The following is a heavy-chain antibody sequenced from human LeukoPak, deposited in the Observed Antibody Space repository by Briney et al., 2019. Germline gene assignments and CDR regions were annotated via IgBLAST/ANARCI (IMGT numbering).Heavy chain of an antibody. CDR3: ARDAIVGAPCYGMDV. J-gene: IGHJ6*02. D-gene: IGHD2-21*01. V-gene: IGHV1-2*02. CDR1: GYTFTGYY. CDR2: INPNSGGT. Sequence: GASVKVSCKASGYTFTGYYMHWVRQAPGQGLEWMGWINPNSGGTNYAQKFQGRVTMTRDTSISTAYMELSRLRSDDTAVCYCARDAIVGAPCYGMDVWGQGTTVTVSS.